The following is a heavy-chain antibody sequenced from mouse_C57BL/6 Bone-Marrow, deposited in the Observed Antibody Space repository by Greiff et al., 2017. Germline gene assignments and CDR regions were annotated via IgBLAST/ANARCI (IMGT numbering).Heavy chain of an antibody. CDR1: GFNIKNTY. CDR3: ASDWDPSYWYFDV. V-gene: IGHV14-3*01. D-gene: IGHD4-1*01. J-gene: IGHJ1*03. CDR2: IDPANGNT. Sequence: VQLQQSVAELVRPGASVKLSCTASGFNIKNTYMHWVKQRPEQGLEWIGRIDPANGNTKYAPKFPGKATITADTSSNTAYLQLSSLTSEDTAIYYCASDWDPSYWYFDVWGTGTTVTVSS.